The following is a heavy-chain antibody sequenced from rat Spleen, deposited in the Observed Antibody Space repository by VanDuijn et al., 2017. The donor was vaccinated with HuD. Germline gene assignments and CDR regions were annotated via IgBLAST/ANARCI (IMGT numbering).Heavy chain of an antibody. CDR2: ISYDGSTT. CDR3: ATPLPH. CDR1: GFTFSDYY. Sequence: EVQLVESDGGLVQPGRSLKLSCAASGFTFSDYYMAWVRQAPTKGLEWVATISYDGSTTYYRDSVKGRFTISRDNAKSTLYLQMDSLRSDDTATYYCATPLPHWGLGVLVTVSS. J-gene: IGHJ2*01. D-gene: IGHD3-1*01. V-gene: IGHV5-29*01.